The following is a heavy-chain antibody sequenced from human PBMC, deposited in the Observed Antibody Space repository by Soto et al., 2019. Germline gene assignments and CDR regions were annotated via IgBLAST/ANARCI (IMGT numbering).Heavy chain of an antibody. CDR1: GGSISSYY. J-gene: IGHJ6*02. CDR2: IYYSGST. D-gene: IGHD2-15*01. CDR3: ARWGLGPYCSGGSCDLGYYYYGMDV. V-gene: IGHV4-59*01. Sequence: PSETLSLTCTVSGGSISSYYWSWIRQPPGKGLEWIGYIYYSGSTNYNPSLKSRVTISVDTSKNQFSLKLSSVTAADTAVYYCARWGLGPYCSGGSCDLGYYYYGMDVWGQGTTVTVSS.